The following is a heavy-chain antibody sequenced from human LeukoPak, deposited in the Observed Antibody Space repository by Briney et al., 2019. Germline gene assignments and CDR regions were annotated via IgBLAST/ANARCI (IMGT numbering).Heavy chain of an antibody. CDR1: GYRFSNYR. CDR3: ARLDEGFYYDGYGYNF. V-gene: IGHV5-51*01. D-gene: IGHD3-22*01. Sequence: GESLKISCMGSGYRFSNYRLAWVRQMPGKGLEWMGIIYPGDSETTYSPSFQGHVTISADKSVTTAYLQWSSLKPSDTAIYYCARLDEGFYYDGYGYNFWGQGTLVTVSS. J-gene: IGHJ4*02. CDR2: IYPGDSET.